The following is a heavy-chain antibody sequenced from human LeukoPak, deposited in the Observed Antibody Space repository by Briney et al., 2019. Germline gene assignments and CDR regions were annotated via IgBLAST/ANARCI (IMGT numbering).Heavy chain of an antibody. Sequence: GGSLRLSCAASGFTFSSYAMSWVRQAPGKGLEWVSAISGSGGSTYYADSVKGRFTISRDNSENTLYLQMNSLRAEDTAVYYCAKVAKIFGVVIIASGYYFDYWGQGTLVTVSS. V-gene: IGHV3-23*01. J-gene: IGHJ4*02. CDR3: AKVAKIFGVVIIASGYYFDY. CDR1: GFTFSSYA. D-gene: IGHD3-3*01. CDR2: ISGSGGST.